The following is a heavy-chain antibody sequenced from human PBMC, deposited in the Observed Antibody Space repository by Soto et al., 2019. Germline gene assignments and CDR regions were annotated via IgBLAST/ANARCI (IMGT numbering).Heavy chain of an antibody. CDR1: GYTFTGYY. D-gene: IGHD3-3*01. CDR3: ARDGGSAIFGVVIGGMDV. CDR2: INPNSGGT. Sequence: GASVKVSCKASGYTFTGYYMHWVRQAPGQGLEWMGWINPNSGGTNYAQKFQGWVTMTRDTSISTAYMELSRLRSDDTAVYYCARDGGSAIFGVVIGGMDVWGQGTTVTVS. V-gene: IGHV1-2*04. J-gene: IGHJ6*02.